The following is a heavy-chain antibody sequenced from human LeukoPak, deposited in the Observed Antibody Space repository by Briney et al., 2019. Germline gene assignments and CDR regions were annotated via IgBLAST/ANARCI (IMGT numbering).Heavy chain of an antibody. CDR2: IDAGGGDT. CDR3: GRPTKYWLVRGNGVDV. D-gene: IGHD6-19*01. V-gene: IGHV3-23*01. Sequence: GALRLSCAASGFGFSSYAMAWVRPAPGKGLEWVSSIDAGGGDTYHSDSVKGRFTISRDNSMNTLYLQMNSLRADDAAVYYCGRPTKYWLVRGNGVDVWGQGTTVTVSS. J-gene: IGHJ6*02. CDR1: GFGFSSYA.